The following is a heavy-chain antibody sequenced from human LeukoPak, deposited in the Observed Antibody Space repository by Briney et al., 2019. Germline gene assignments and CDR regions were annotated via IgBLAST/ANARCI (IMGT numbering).Heavy chain of an antibody. Sequence: GGSLRLSCAASGFTFSSYEMNWVRQAPGKGLEWVSYISSSGSTIYYADSVKGRFAISRDNAKNSLYLQMNSLRAEDTAVYYCARDRSIDYGDYKGAFDIWGQGTMVTVSS. D-gene: IGHD4-17*01. CDR3: ARDRSIDYGDYKGAFDI. V-gene: IGHV3-48*03. CDR1: GFTFSSYE. CDR2: ISSSGSTI. J-gene: IGHJ3*02.